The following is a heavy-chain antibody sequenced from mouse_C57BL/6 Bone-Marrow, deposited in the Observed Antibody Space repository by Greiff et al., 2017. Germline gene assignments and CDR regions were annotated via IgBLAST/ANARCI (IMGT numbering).Heavy chain of an antibody. V-gene: IGHV14-2*01. CDR1: GYTFTSYW. Sequence: VQLQQPGTELVKPGASGYTFTSYWMHWVKQRTEQGLEWIGRIDPEDGETKYAPKFQGKATITADTSSNTAYLQLSSLTSEDTAVYYCACLLTAQIAYWGQGTLVTVSA. D-gene: IGHD3-2*02. J-gene: IGHJ3*01. CDR3: ACLLTAQIAY. CDR2: IDPEDGET.